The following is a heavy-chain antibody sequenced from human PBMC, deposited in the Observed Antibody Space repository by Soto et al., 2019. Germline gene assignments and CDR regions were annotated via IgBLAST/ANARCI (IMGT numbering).Heavy chain of an antibody. J-gene: IGHJ6*02. D-gene: IGHD3-22*01. V-gene: IGHV1-18*01. Sequence: ASVKVSCKASGYTFTSYGISWVRQAPGQGLEWMGWISAYNGNTNYAQKLQGRVTMTTDTSTSTAYMELRSLRSDDTAVYYCARDSYYDSSGCCRNYYYYYGMDVWGQGTTVTVSS. CDR1: GYTFTSYG. CDR2: ISAYNGNT. CDR3: ARDSYYDSSGCCRNYYYYYGMDV.